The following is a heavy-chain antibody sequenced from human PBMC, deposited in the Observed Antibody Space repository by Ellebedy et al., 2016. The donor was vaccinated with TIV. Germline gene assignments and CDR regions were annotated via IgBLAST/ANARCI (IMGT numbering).Heavy chain of an antibody. CDR1: GYTFTGYY. CDR3: ARPGKYGSGSLYTSYDWFDP. Sequence: ASVKVSCKASGYTFTGYYMHWVRQAPGQGLEWMGWINPNSGGTNYAQKFQGRVTMTRDTSISTAYMELSRLTPDDTAVYYCARPGKYGSGSLYTSYDWFDPWGQGTLVTVSS. J-gene: IGHJ5*02. D-gene: IGHD3-10*01. CDR2: INPNSGGT. V-gene: IGHV1-2*02.